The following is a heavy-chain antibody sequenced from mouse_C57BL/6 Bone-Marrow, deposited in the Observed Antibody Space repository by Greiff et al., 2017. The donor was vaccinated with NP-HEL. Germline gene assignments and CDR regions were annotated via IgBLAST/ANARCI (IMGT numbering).Heavy chain of an antibody. CDR2: IYPRDGST. CDR3: ARCIYYYGFDV. CDR1: GYTFTSYD. J-gene: IGHJ1*03. V-gene: IGHV1-85*01. D-gene: IGHD1-1*01. Sequence: QVQLKESGPELVKPGASVKLSCKASGYTFTSYDINWVKQRPGQGLEWIGWIYPRDGSTKYNEKFKGKATLTVDTSSSTAYMELHSLTSEDSAVYFCARCIYYYGFDVWGTGTTVTVSS.